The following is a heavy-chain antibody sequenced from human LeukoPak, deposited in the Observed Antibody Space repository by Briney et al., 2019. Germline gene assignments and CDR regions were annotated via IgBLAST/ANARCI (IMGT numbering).Heavy chain of an antibody. V-gene: IGHV3-7*01. CDR1: GFTFSSYW. D-gene: IGHD3-10*01. Sequence: GGSLRLSCIASGFTFSSYWMSWVRQAPGGGLEWVANIKEDGSEKYYVDSVKGRFTISRDNSKNTLYLQMNSLRAEDTAVYYCAKDQTDDTYYYGSGSYIDYWGQGTLVTVSS. CDR3: AKDQTDDTYYYGSGSYIDY. J-gene: IGHJ4*02. CDR2: IKEDGSEK.